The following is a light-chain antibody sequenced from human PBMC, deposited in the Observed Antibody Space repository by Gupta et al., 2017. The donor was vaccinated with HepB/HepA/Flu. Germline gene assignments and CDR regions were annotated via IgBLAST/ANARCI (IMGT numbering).Light chain of an antibody. J-gene: IGLJ3*02. V-gene: IGLV8-61*01. Sequence: QTVVIQEPSFSVSPGGTVTLTCGLSSGSVSTSSYPSWYQQTPGQAPRTLIYNTNTRSSGVPDRFSGSILGNKAALSITGAQADDESDYYCVLYMGSGMWVFGGGTKLTVL. CDR3: VLYMGSGMWV. CDR2: NTN. CDR1: SGSVSTSSY.